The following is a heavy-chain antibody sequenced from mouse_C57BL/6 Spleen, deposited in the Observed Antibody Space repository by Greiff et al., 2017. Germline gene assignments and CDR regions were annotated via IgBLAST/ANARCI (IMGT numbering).Heavy chain of an antibody. Sequence: EVQLQQSGPELVKPGASVKIPCKASGYTFTDYNMDWVKQSHGKSLEWIGDINPNNGGTIYNQKFKGKATLTVDKSSSTAYLELRSLTSEYTAVYYCARMRYYGSSYAMDYWGQGTSVTVSS. D-gene: IGHD1-1*01. CDR3: ARMRYYGSSYAMDY. V-gene: IGHV1-18*01. CDR1: GYTFTDYN. CDR2: INPNNGGT. J-gene: IGHJ4*01.